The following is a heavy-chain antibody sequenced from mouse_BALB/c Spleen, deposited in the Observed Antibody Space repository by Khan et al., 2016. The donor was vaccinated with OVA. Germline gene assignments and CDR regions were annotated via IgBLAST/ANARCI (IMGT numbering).Heavy chain of an antibody. J-gene: IGHJ3*01. V-gene: IGHV14-1*02. Sequence: VQLQQFGAELVRPGALVKLSCKASGFNIKDYYMHWVKQRPEQGLEWIGWIDPENGETVYDPKFQGKASITANTSSNTAYLQLSSLTSEDTAVSYCTGAGYSAWFAYWGQGTPVTVSA. CDR3: TGAGYSAWFAY. CDR1: GFNIKDYY. CDR2: IDPENGET.